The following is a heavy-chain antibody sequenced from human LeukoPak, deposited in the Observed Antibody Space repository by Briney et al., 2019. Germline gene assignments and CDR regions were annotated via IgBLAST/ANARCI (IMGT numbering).Heavy chain of an antibody. J-gene: IGHJ6*02. CDR2: INPSGGST. V-gene: IGHV1-46*01. D-gene: IGHD2-2*01. CDR3: ASYCSSTSCYRSYYYYYGMDV. Sequence: ASVKVSCKASGYTFTSYYMHWVRQAPGQGLEWMGIINPSGGSTNYAQKFQGRVTITADKSTSTAYMELSSLRSEDTAVYYCASYCSSTSCYRSYYYYYGMDVWGQGTTVTVSS. CDR1: GYTFTSYY.